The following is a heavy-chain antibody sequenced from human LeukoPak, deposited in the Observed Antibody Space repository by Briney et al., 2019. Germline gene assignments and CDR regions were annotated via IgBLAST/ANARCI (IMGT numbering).Heavy chain of an antibody. Sequence: PGRSLRLSCAASGFTFSSYGMHWVRQAPGKGPEWVAVIWYDGSNKYYADSVKGRFTISRDNSKNTLYLQMNSLRAEDTAVYYCARDHDSSGFYWGQGTLVTVSS. CDR3: ARDHDSSGFY. D-gene: IGHD6-19*01. V-gene: IGHV3-33*01. CDR1: GFTFSSYG. J-gene: IGHJ4*02. CDR2: IWYDGSNK.